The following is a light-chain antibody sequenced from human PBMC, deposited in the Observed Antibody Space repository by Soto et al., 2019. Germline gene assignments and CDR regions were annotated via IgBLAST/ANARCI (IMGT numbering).Light chain of an antibody. CDR1: SSDVGTYNR. CDR2: EVN. J-gene: IGLJ1*01. Sequence: QSVLTQPPSVSGSPGQSVIISCTGTSSDVGTYNRVSWYQQPPGTAPKLMIFEVNNRPSGVSNRFSGSKSGNTASLTISGLQAEDEADYYCSSYTSSSTPYAFGTGTKVTVL. CDR3: SSYTSSSTPYA. V-gene: IGLV2-18*02.